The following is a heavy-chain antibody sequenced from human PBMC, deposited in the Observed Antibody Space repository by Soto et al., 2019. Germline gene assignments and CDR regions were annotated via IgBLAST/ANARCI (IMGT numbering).Heavy chain of an antibody. CDR3: ARVYFDWLFDY. Sequence: SVKVSCKASGGTFSSYTISWVRQAPGQGLEWMGRIIPILGIANYAQKFQGRVTITADKSTSTAYMELNSLRAEDTAVYYCARVYFDWLFDYWGQGTLVTVSS. CDR2: IIPILGIA. J-gene: IGHJ4*02. CDR1: GGTFSSYT. V-gene: IGHV1-69*02. D-gene: IGHD3-9*01.